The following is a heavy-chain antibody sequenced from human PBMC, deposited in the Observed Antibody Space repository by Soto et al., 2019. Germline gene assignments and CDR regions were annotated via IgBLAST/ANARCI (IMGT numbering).Heavy chain of an antibody. J-gene: IGHJ2*01. V-gene: IGHV1-2*02. CDR3: ARDSGIPGRYWYFGL. Sequence: QVQLVQSVAEVKKPGASVKVSCTTYGYTFSDYFLHWVRQAPGQGPEWMGFINPKRGGTEYAQKFQGRVNMTRDTSSSTVYMGLSGLTSDDTAIYYCARDSGIPGRYWYFGLWGRGTLVTVSS. CDR1: GYTFSDYF. D-gene: IGHD2-21*01. CDR2: INPKRGGT.